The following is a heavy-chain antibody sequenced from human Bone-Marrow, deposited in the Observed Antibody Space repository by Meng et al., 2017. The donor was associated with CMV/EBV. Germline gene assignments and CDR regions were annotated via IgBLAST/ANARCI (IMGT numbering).Heavy chain of an antibody. CDR1: GFSFSSYW. CDR3: ARDSIVVPGIIYYYAMDV. V-gene: IGHV3-74*01. CDR2: IHSDGSST. Sequence: GGSLRLSCAASGFSFSSYWMHWVRQAPGKGLVWVAHIHSDGSSTTYADSVKGRFTISRDNAKNTVFLQMHSLGVEDTGVYYCARDSIVVPGIIYYYAMDVWGHGTTITVSS. J-gene: IGHJ6*02. D-gene: IGHD6-19*01.